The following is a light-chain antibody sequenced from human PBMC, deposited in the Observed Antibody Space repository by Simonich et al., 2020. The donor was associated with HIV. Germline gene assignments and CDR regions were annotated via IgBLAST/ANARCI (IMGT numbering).Light chain of an antibody. CDR3: SSYAGSNKSVV. Sequence: QSALTQPASVSGSPGQSITIPCTGTSSDVGSYNLVSWYQQHPGKAPKLMIYEGSKRPSGVSNRVSGSKSGNTASLTISGLQAEDEADYYCSSYAGSNKSVVFGGGTKLTVL. V-gene: IGLV2-14*02. J-gene: IGLJ2*01. CDR2: EGS. CDR1: SSDVGSYNL.